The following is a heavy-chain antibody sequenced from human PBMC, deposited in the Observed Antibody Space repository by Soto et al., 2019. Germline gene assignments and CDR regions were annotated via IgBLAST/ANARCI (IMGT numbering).Heavy chain of an antibody. V-gene: IGHV3-49*04. Sequence: PGGSLRLSCTASGFTFGDYAMSWVRQAPGKGLEWVGFIRSKAYGGTTEYAASVKGRFTISRDDSKSIAYLQMNSLKTEDTAVYYCTRDQNDDIVVVPAATARDYWGQGTLVTVSS. CDR1: GFTFGDYA. D-gene: IGHD2-2*01. CDR2: IRSKAYGGTT. J-gene: IGHJ4*02. CDR3: TRDQNDDIVVVPAATARDY.